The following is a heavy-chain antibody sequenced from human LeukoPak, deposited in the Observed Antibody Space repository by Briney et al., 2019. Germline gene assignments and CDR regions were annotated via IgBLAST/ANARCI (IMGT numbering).Heavy chain of an antibody. CDR2: ISGSGGST. J-gene: IGHJ3*02. CDR3: ARARVLYSASGTHWGDGFDI. CDR1: GFTFSSYA. V-gene: IGHV3-23*01. D-gene: IGHD3-10*01. Sequence: PGGSLRLSCAASGFTFSSYAMSWVRQAPGKGLEWVSAISGSGGSTYYADSVKGRFTISRDNSKNSLYLQMNSLRAEDTAVYYCARARVLYSASGTHWGDGFDIWGQGTLVTVSS.